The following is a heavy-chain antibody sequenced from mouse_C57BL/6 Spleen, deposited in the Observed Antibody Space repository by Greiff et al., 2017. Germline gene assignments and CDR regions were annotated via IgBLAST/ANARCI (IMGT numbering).Heavy chain of an antibody. Sequence: QVQLQQPGAELVRPGTSVKLSCKASGYTFTSYWMHWVKQRPGQGLEWIGVIDPSDSYTNYNQKFKGKATLTVDTSSSTAYMQLSSLTSEDSAVYYCERKGIYYGSSLSYWYFDVWGTGTTVTVSS. V-gene: IGHV1-59*01. D-gene: IGHD1-1*01. CDR2: IDPSDSYT. CDR3: ERKGIYYGSSLSYWYFDV. J-gene: IGHJ1*03. CDR1: GYTFTSYW.